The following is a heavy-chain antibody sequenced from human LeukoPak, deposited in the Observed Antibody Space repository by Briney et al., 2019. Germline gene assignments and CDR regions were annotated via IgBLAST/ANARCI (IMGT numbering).Heavy chain of an antibody. J-gene: IGHJ4*02. CDR1: GGSISSSSYY. CDR2: IYYSGST. D-gene: IGHD3-10*01. V-gene: IGHV4-30-4*08. CDR3: ARDRDGFDY. Sequence: SETLSLTCTVAGGSISSSSYYWGWIRQPPGKGLEWIGYIYYSGSTYYNPSLKSRVTISVDTSKNQFSLKLSSVTAADTAVYYCARDRDGFDYWGQGTLVTVSS.